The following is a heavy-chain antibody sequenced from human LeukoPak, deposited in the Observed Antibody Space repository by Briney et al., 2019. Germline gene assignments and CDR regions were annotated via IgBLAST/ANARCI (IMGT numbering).Heavy chain of an antibody. CDR2: MNPSNGDT. CDR1: GYTFTSYD. Sequence: ASVNVSCKASGYTFTSYDINWVRQATGQGLEWMGWMNPSNGDTGYAQKFQGRVTMTRSTSISTAYMELSSLRSEDTAVYYCARRYYYDSSGYYGYYYYMDVWGKGTTVTVSS. V-gene: IGHV1-8*01. J-gene: IGHJ6*03. CDR3: ARRYYYDSSGYYGYYYYMDV. D-gene: IGHD3-22*01.